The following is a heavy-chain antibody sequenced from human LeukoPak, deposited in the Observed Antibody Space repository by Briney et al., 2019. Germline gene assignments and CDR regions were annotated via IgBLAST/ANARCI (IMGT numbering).Heavy chain of an antibody. CDR2: INHSGST. V-gene: IGHV4-39*01. D-gene: IGHD3-22*01. CDR1: GGSISSSSYY. CDR3: ARHASVVVITGFFDY. J-gene: IGHJ4*02. Sequence: SETLSLTCTVSGGSISSSSYYWGWIRQPPGKGLEWIGEINHSGSTNYNPSLKSRVTISVDTSKNQFSLKLSSVTAADTAVYYCARHASVVVITGFFDYWGQGTLVTVSS.